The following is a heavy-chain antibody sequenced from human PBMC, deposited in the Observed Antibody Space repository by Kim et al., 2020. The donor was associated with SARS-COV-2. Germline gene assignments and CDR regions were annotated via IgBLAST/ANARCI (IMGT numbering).Heavy chain of an antibody. CDR1: GYSFTSYW. V-gene: IGHV5-51*01. D-gene: IGHD3-9*01. CDR3: ARWYYDILTGYSFDY. CDR2: IYPGDSDT. Sequence: GESLKISRKGSGYSFTSYWIGWVRQMPGKGLEWMGIIYPGDSDTRYSPSFQSQVTISADKSISTAYLQWSRLKASDTAIHYCARWYYDILTGYSFDYWGQGTLVPVSS. J-gene: IGHJ4*02.